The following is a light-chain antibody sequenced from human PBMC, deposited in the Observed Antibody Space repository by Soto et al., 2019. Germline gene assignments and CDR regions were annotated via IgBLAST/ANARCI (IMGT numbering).Light chain of an antibody. Sequence: IQLTQSPSSLSASVGDRVTITCRASPAIASFLAWYQQEPGTAPKLLIYDAATLQSGVPSRFSGSRSGTEYTLTIGSLQPEDFATYYCQQLNGSPWTFGQATKVDIK. J-gene: IGKJ1*01. CDR2: DAA. V-gene: IGKV1-9*01. CDR1: PAIASF. CDR3: QQLNGSPWT.